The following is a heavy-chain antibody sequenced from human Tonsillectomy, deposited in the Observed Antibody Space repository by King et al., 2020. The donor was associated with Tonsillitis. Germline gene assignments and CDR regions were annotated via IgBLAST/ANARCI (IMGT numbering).Heavy chain of an antibody. V-gene: IGHV3-23*04. Sequence: VQLVESGGGLVQPGGSLRLSCAASGFTFSIYAMTWVRQAPGKGLEWVSAISGSGGVTYYADSVKGRLTISRDNSKNTLYLQMNSLRAEDTAVYYCAKTRDYYGSGSGDAFDIWGQGTMVTVSS. CDR1: GFTFSIYA. CDR3: AKTRDYYGSGSGDAFDI. D-gene: IGHD3-10*01. J-gene: IGHJ3*02. CDR2: ISGSGGVT.